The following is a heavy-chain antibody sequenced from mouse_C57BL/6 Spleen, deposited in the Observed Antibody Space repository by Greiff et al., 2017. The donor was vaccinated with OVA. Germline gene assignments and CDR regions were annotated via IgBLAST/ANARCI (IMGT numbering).Heavy chain of an antibody. J-gene: IGHJ1*03. D-gene: IGHD1-1*01. CDR3: ASHYYGSSAHWYFDV. Sequence: EVQLQESGAELVKPGASVKLSCTASGFNINDYYMHWVKQRPEQGLEWIGRIDPEDGDTKYAPKFQGKATITADTTSNTAYLQLSSLTSEDTAVYYGASHYYGSSAHWYFDVWGTGTTVTVSS. V-gene: IGHV14-2*01. CDR2: IDPEDGDT. CDR1: GFNINDYY.